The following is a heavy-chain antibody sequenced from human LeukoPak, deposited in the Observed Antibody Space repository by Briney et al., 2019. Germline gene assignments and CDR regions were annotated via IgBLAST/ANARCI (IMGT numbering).Heavy chain of an antibody. CDR3: ARGSTTVLGSFDY. Sequence: NPSETLSLTCTVSGGSISSYSWSWIRQPPGKGLEWIGYIYHSGSTYYNPSLKSRVTISVDRSKNQFSLKLSSVTAADTAVYYCARGSTTVLGSFDYWGQGTLVTVSS. V-gene: IGHV4-30-2*01. J-gene: IGHJ4*02. D-gene: IGHD4-17*01. CDR1: GGSISSYS. CDR2: IYHSGST.